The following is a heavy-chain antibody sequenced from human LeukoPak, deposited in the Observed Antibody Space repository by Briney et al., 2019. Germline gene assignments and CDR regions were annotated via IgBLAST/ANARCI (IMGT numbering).Heavy chain of an antibody. D-gene: IGHD2-21*01. CDR3: ARDGNSYSFDI. J-gene: IGHJ3*02. CDR1: GGTFGSYA. CDR2: IIPILGIG. V-gene: IGHV1-69*04. Sequence: SVKVSCKASGGTFGSYAISWVRQAPGQGLEWMGRIIPILGIGNYAQKFQGRATITADKSTSTAYMDLSSLRSEDTAVYYCARDGNSYSFDIWGQGTMVTVSS.